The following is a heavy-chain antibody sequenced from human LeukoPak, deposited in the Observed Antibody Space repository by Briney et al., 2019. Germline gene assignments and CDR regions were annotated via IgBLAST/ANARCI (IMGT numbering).Heavy chain of an antibody. Sequence: SETLPLTCAVYGGSFSGYYWSWIRQPPGKGLEWIGEINHSGSTNYNPSLKSRVTISVDTSKNQFSLKLSSVTAADTAVYYCARSRRWLQFYYFDYWGQGTLVTVSS. CDR2: INHSGST. V-gene: IGHV4-34*01. CDR1: GGSFSGYY. J-gene: IGHJ4*02. D-gene: IGHD5-24*01. CDR3: ARSRRWLQFYYFDY.